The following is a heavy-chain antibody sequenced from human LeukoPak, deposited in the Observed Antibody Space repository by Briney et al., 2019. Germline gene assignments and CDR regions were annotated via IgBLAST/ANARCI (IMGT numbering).Heavy chain of an antibody. Sequence: GGSLRLSCAASGFTFSSYWMSWVRQAPGKGLEWVANIKQDGSEKYYVDSVKGRFTISRDNAKNSLYLQMNSLRAEDTAVYYCARDLYYGPGGYDEYYFDYWGQGTLVTVSS. CDR3: ARDLYYGPGGYDEYYFDY. J-gene: IGHJ4*02. D-gene: IGHD3-10*01. CDR1: GFTFSSYW. V-gene: IGHV3-7*04. CDR2: IKQDGSEK.